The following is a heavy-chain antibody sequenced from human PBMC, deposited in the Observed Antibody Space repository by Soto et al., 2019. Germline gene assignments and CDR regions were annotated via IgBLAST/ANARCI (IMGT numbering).Heavy chain of an antibody. Sequence: QVQLVQSGAEVKRPGASVKVSCKASGYTFTDYYLHWVRQAPGQGLEWMGWINPNSGGTNYAQKFEGWVSVTRETAINPAYMELSRLRSYDTGIYYCARSGVFRLVVATGDAFDLWGQGTMVIVSS. CDR1: GYTFTDYY. CDR3: ARSGVFRLVVATGDAFDL. CDR2: INPNSGGT. V-gene: IGHV1-2*04. J-gene: IGHJ3*01. D-gene: IGHD1-26*01.